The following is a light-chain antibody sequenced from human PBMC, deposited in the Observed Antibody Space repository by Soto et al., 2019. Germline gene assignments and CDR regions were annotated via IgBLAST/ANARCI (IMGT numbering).Light chain of an antibody. V-gene: IGKV3D-15*01. Sequence: EIVISQSPSTLSVSPGERATLSCRASQSVTTNLAWYQQKPGQAPRLLIYDASNRATGIPARFSGSGSGTDFTLTISSLEPEDFAVYYCQQYGSKITFGQGTRLEI. CDR3: QQYGSKIT. CDR1: QSVTTN. CDR2: DAS. J-gene: IGKJ5*01.